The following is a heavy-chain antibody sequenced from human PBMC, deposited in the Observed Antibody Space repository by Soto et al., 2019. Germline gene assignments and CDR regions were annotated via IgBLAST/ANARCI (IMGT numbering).Heavy chain of an antibody. Sequence: SVKVSCKSSGFTFTRSAVQWVRQARGQRLEWIGWSVFGTGHTNYAQNLEERVTITRDMSTSTAYMELSSLRSEDKAVYYCATDRSGDSDYPTDYWGQGTLVTVSS. CDR2: SVFGTGHT. CDR3: ATDRSGDSDYPTDY. J-gene: IGHJ4*02. D-gene: IGHD5-12*01. CDR1: GFTFTRSA. V-gene: IGHV1-58*01.